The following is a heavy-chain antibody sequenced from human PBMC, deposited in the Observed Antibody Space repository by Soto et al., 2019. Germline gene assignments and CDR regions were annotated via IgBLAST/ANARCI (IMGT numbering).Heavy chain of an antibody. Sequence: EVQLVESGGGLVQPGGSLRLSCAASGFTFSSYDMHWVRKATGKGLEWVSAICTAGDTYYPGSVKGRFTISRENAKNSLYLQMNSLRAGDTAVYYCAREGIAATGAFDIWGQGTMVTVSS. J-gene: IGHJ3*02. CDR3: AREGIAATGAFDI. CDR2: ICTAGDT. D-gene: IGHD6-6*01. CDR1: GFTFSSYD. V-gene: IGHV3-13*01.